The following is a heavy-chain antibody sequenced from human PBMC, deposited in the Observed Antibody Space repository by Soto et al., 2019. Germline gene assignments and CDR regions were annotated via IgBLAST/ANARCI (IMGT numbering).Heavy chain of an antibody. CDR1: GCSISSGGYY. CDR2: IYYSGST. J-gene: IGHJ5*02. Sequence: SETLSLTCTVSGCSISSGGYYWSWIRQHPGKGLEWIGYIYYSGSTYYNPSLKSRVTISVDTSKNQFSLKLSSVTAADTAVYYCASAGCSDETYLRNWFDPWGQGTLVPVSS. CDR3: ASAGCSDETYLRNWFDP. V-gene: IGHV4-31*03. D-gene: IGHD2-15*01.